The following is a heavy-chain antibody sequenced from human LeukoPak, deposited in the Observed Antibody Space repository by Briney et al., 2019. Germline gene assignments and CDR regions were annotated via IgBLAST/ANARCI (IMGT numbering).Heavy chain of an antibody. J-gene: IGHJ4*02. CDR2: IYHSGST. D-gene: IGHD6-19*01. V-gene: IGHV4-38-2*02. Sequence: SETLSLTCTVSGYSISSGYYWGWIRQPPGKGLEWIGSIYHSGSTYYNPSLKSRVTISVDTSKNQFSLKLSSVTAADTAVYYCASRIAVSKFDYWGQGTLVTVSS. CDR1: GYSISSGYY. CDR3: ASRIAVSKFDY.